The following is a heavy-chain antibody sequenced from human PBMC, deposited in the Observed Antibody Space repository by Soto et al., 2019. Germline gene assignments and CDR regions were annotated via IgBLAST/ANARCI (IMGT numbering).Heavy chain of an antibody. CDR2: IYYSGST. CDR1: GGSISSNY. J-gene: IGHJ5*02. V-gene: IGHV4-59*01. D-gene: IGHD3-22*01. CDR3: ARASMTVVGSNKSNWFDP. Sequence: QVQLQESGPGLVKPSETLSLTCTVSGGSISSNYWSWIRQPPGKGLEWIGYIYYSGSTNYNPSLKSRVIISVDTSKNQFSLKVSSVTAADTAVYYCARASMTVVGSNKSNWFDPWGQGTLVTVSS.